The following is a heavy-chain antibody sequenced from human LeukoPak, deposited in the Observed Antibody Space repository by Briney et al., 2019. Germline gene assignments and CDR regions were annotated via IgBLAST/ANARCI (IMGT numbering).Heavy chain of an antibody. CDR1: GFDFNKYA. V-gene: IGHV3-30-3*01. Sequence: GRSLRLSCAASGFDFNKYAMHWVRQAPGKGLEWVAAISYDRSSEYYTDSVRGRFTISRDNSENTLYLEVDSLRPEDTAVYYCARGPWELLLFDYWGQGTLVTVSS. D-gene: IGHD1-26*01. CDR2: ISYDRSSE. J-gene: IGHJ4*02. CDR3: ARGPWELLLFDY.